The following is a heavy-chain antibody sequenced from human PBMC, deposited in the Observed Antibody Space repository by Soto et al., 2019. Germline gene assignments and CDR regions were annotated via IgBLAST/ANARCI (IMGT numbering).Heavy chain of an antibody. CDR2: ISAYNGNT. CDR1: GYTFTSYG. D-gene: IGHD2-2*01. Sequence: GASVKVSCKASGYTFTSYGISWVRQAPGQGLEWMGWISAYNGNTNYAQKLQGRVTMTTDTSTSTAYMELRSLRSDDTAVYYCARGKYCSSNSSYLGCWFDPWGQGTLVTVSS. V-gene: IGHV1-18*01. J-gene: IGHJ5*02. CDR3: ARGKYCSSNSSYLGCWFDP.